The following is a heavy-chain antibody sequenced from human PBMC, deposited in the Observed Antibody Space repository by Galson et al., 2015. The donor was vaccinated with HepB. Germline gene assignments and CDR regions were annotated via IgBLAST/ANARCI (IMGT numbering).Heavy chain of an antibody. D-gene: IGHD1-26*01. Sequence: SETLSLTCTVSGGSVSSGNDYWSWIRQPPGTGLEWIGYFSYSGSTNYNPSLKSRVTISVDTSKDQFSLKLTYVTAADTAVYYWARGGGSYYAYALDVWGQGTTVRVSS. CDR1: GGSVSSGNDY. J-gene: IGHJ6*02. CDR2: FSYSGST. CDR3: ARGGGSYYAYALDV. V-gene: IGHV4-61*01.